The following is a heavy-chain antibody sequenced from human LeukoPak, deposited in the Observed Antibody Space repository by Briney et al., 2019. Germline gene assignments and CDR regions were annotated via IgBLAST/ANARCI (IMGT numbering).Heavy chain of an antibody. J-gene: IGHJ5*02. CDR3: AKEGGYYNWFDP. CDR2: ISWNSGSI. D-gene: IGHD3-22*01. CDR1: GFTFDDYA. V-gene: IGHV3-9*01. Sequence: GRSLRLSCAASGFTFDDYAMHWVRQAPGKGLEWVSGISWNSGSIGYADSVKGRFTISRDNAKNSLYLQMNSLRAEDTALYYCAKEGGYYNWFDPWGQGTLVTVSS.